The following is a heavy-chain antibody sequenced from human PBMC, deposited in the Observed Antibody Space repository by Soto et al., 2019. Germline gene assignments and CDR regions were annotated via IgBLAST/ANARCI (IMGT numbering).Heavy chain of an antibody. CDR1: GGSFSGYY. J-gene: IGHJ5*02. CDR2: INYSGST. V-gene: IGHV4-34*01. Sequence: PSETLSLTCAVYGGSFSGYYWSWIRRPPGKGLEWIGEINYSGSTNYNPSLKSRVTISVDTSKNQFSLKLNSVTTADTAVYYCARDRSTYGGGGTGEVKENWFDPWGPGTLVTVSS. CDR3: ARDRSTYGGGGTGEVKENWFDP. D-gene: IGHD2-8*01.